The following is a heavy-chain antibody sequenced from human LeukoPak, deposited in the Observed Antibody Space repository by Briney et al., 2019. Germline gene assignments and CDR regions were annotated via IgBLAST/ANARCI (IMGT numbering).Heavy chain of an antibody. J-gene: IGHJ4*02. D-gene: IGHD3-16*02. CDR2: ISSSSSYI. CDR3: ARDKSFGGVIVPFDY. CDR1: GFTFSSYS. Sequence: GGSLRLSCAASGFTFSSYSMNWVRQAPGKGLEWVSSISSSSSYIYYADSVKGRFTISRDNAKNSLYLQMNSLRAEDTAVYYCARDKSFGGVIVPFDYWGQGTLVTVSS. V-gene: IGHV3-21*01.